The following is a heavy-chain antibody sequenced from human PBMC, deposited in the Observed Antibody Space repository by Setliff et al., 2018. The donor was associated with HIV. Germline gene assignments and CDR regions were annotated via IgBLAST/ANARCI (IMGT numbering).Heavy chain of an antibody. D-gene: IGHD2-15*01. CDR3: ARDLNPYGGNVDY. CDR1: GFIFDSYT. Sequence: PGGSLRLSCAASGFIFDSYTLHWVRQTPGKGLEWVAVISYDGNDKYYGGSVKGRFTVSRDNSNSTLYLQMSSLRAEDTAVYYCARDLNPYGGNVDYWGQGTLVTVSS. J-gene: IGHJ4*02. CDR2: ISYDGNDK. V-gene: IGHV3-30*04.